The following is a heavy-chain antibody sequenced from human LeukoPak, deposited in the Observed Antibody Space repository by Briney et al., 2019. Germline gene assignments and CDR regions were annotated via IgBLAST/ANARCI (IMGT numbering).Heavy chain of an antibody. CDR3: ARGFSGYCSGGSCPHYYYYGMDV. CDR1: GYTFTSYA. V-gene: IGHV1-3*01. D-gene: IGHD2-15*01. Sequence: GASVKVSCKVSGYTFTSYAMHWVRQAPGQRLEWMGWINAGNGNTKYSQKFQGRVTITRDTSASTAYMELSSLRSEDTAVYYCARGFSGYCSGGSCPHYYYYGMDVWGQGTTVTVSS. CDR2: INAGNGNT. J-gene: IGHJ6*02.